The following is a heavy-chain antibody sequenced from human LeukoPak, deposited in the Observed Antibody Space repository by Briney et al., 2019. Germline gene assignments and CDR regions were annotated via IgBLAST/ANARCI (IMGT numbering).Heavy chain of an antibody. D-gene: IGHD5-24*01. V-gene: IGHV3-23*03. CDR3: AKGAGYNYPYYFDY. J-gene: IGHJ4*02. CDR2: IYGGGNI. Sequence: GGSLRLSCAASGFTFSSFAMSWVRQAPGKGLEWVSVIYGGGNIYYADSVKGRFTISRDNSKNTLYLQMNSLRAEDTAVYYCAKGAGYNYPYYFDYWGQGTLVTVSS. CDR1: GFTFSSFA.